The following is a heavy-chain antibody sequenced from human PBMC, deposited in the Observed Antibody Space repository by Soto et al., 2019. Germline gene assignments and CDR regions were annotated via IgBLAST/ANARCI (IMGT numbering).Heavy chain of an antibody. CDR2: IIPILGIA. CDR1: GGTFSSYT. D-gene: IGHD5-12*01. CDR3: ARDGSSGYDYPGLYNWFDP. J-gene: IGHJ5*02. V-gene: IGHV1-69*08. Sequence: QVQLVQSGAEVKKPGSSVKVSCKASGGTFSSYTISWVRQAPGQGLEWMGRIIPILGIASYAPKFKGRVTITADKSTSTAYMELSSLRSEDTAVYYCARDGSSGYDYPGLYNWFDPWGQGTLVTVSS.